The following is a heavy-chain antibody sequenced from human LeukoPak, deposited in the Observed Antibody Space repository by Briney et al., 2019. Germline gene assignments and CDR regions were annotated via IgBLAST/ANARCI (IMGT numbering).Heavy chain of an antibody. D-gene: IGHD1-26*01. CDR1: GFTFSNYA. CDR3: AKGVVGASSAAAAGYFEN. J-gene: IGHJ4*02. CDR2: ISGGGGNT. Sequence: GGSLRLSCAASGFTFSNYAMSWVRQAPGKGLEWVSVISGGGGNTYYADSVKGRFTISRDNPKNTLYLQVNSLRAEDTAVYCCAKGVVGASSAAAAGYFENWGQGTLVTVSS. V-gene: IGHV3-23*01.